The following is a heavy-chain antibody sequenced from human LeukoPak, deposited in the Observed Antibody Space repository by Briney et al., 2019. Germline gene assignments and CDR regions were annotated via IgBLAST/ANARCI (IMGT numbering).Heavy chain of an antibody. CDR2: IYYNGGT. V-gene: IGHV4-59*08. Sequence: SETLSLTCSVSGGSISPYLWSWIRQPPGEGLEWIGCIYYNGGTNSSPSLKSRVTMSVDSSKNQFSLRLRSVTAADTAVYYCARLGRYMAATGTPNFDYWGQGILVTASS. CDR1: GGSISPYL. CDR3: ARLGRYMAATGTPNFDY. J-gene: IGHJ4*02. D-gene: IGHD1-26*01.